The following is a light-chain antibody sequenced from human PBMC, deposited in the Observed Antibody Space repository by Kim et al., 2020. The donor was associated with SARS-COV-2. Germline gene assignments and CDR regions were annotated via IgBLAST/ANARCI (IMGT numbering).Light chain of an antibody. CDR3: QLYSSYPRT. J-gene: IGKJ2*01. V-gene: IGKV1-8*01. CDR2: AAS. CDR1: QGISSY. Sequence: AIRMTQSPSSLSASTGDRVTITCRASQGISSYLAWYQQKPGKAPKLLIYAASTLQRGVPSRFSGSGSGTDFTLTISCLQSEDFATYYSQLYSSYPRTSAQGPKLEL.